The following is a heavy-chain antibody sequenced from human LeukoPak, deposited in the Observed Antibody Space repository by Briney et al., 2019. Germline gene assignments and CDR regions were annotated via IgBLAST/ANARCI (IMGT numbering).Heavy chain of an antibody. J-gene: IGHJ6*02. CDR3: ASSYYDFWSGYLYYYYGMDV. Sequence: SETLSLTCTVSGGSISSSSYYWGWIRQPPGKGLEWIGSIYYSGSTYYNPSLKSRVTISVDTSKNQFSLKLSSVTAADTAVYYCASSYYDFWSGYLYYYYGMDVWGQGTTVTVSS. CDR2: IYYSGST. CDR1: GGSISSSSYY. V-gene: IGHV4-39*07. D-gene: IGHD3-3*01.